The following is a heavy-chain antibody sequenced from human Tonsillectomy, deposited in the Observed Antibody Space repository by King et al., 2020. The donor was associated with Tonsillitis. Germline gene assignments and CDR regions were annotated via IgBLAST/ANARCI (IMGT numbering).Heavy chain of an antibody. Sequence: VQLVESGGGVVQPGRSLRLSCAASGFTFSSYAMHWVRQAPGKGLEWVAVISYDGSNKYYAVSVKGRFTISRDNSKNTLYLQMNSLRAEDTAVYYCARERGPYSSSSAFDYWGQGTLVTVSS. CDR3: ARERGPYSSSSAFDY. CDR1: GFTFSSYA. D-gene: IGHD6-6*01. J-gene: IGHJ4*02. CDR2: ISYDGSNK. V-gene: IGHV3-30*01.